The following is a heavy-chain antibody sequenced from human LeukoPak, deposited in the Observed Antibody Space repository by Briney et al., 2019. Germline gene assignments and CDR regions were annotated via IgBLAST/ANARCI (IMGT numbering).Heavy chain of an antibody. CDR3: ARDPLLADYYGSGSPKPFDY. V-gene: IGHV1-3*01. Sequence: ASVKVSCKASGYTFTSYAMHWVRQAPGQRLEWMGWINAGNGNTKYSQKFQSRVTITRDTSASTAYMELSSLRSEDTAVYYCARDPLLADYYGSGSPKPFDYWGQGTLVTVSS. CDR2: INAGNGNT. D-gene: IGHD3-10*01. J-gene: IGHJ4*02. CDR1: GYTFTSYA.